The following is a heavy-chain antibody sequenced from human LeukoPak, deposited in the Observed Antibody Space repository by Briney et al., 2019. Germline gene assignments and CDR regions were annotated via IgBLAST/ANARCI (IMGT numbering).Heavy chain of an antibody. CDR1: GFTSSSYW. V-gene: IGHV3-7*03. Sequence: GGSLRLSCAASGFTSSSYWMSWVRQAPGKGLEWVANIKQDGSEKYYVDSVKGRFTISRDNAKNSLYLQMNSLRAEDTAVYYCAREGLNSDAFDIWGQGTMVTVSS. CDR3: AREGLNSDAFDI. CDR2: IKQDGSEK. J-gene: IGHJ3*02.